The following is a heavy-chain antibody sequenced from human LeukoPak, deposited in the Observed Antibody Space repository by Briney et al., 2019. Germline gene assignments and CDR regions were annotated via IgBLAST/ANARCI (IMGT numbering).Heavy chain of an antibody. Sequence: GGSPRLSCAVSGFTFSTYWMSWVRQAPGKGLEWVANIKGDGSKKYYVDSAEGRFTISRDNAKNSLYLQMNSLRAEDTAVYYCAREEPAVGTIGDYWGQGTLVTVSS. D-gene: IGHD5-12*01. CDR2: IKGDGSKK. CDR3: AREEPAVGTIGDY. V-gene: IGHV3-7*01. CDR1: GFTFSTYW. J-gene: IGHJ4*02.